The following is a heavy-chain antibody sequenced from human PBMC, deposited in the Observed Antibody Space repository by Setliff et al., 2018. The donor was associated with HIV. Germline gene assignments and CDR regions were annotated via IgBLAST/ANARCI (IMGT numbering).Heavy chain of an antibody. CDR1: GFTFSRYG. D-gene: IGHD6-6*01. V-gene: IGHV3-21*01. Sequence: GGSLRLSCAASGFTFSRYGMHWVRQAPGKGLEWVVSISSSSSYIYYADSVKGRFTISRDNAKNSLSLQMNSLRAEDTAVYYCARGPTAELEYSSSSRYYYSGIDVWGQGTTVTVSS. CDR2: ISSSSSYI. J-gene: IGHJ6*02. CDR3: ARGPTAELEYSSSSRYYYSGIDV.